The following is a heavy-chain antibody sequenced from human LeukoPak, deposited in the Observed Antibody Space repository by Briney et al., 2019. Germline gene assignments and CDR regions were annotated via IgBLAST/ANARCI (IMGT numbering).Heavy chain of an antibody. CDR2: INPSGGST. CDR1: GYNFISYH. Sequence: ASVKVPCKASGYNFISYHMHWVRQAPGQGLEWMGIINPSGGSTSYAQKFQDRVTMTRDTSTSTVYMELSSLKSEDTAVYYCAREDVVLVDAVRYYYYGMDVWGQGTTVTVSS. J-gene: IGHJ6*02. CDR3: AREDVVLVDAVRYYYYGMDV. V-gene: IGHV1-46*01. D-gene: IGHD2-8*01.